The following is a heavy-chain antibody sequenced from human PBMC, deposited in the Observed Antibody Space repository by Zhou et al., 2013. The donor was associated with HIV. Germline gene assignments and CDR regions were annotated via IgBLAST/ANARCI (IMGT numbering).Heavy chain of an antibody. V-gene: IGHV1-69*05. D-gene: IGHD6-13*01. CDR2: IIPLFGTT. CDR1: GGTVANYA. J-gene: IGHJ5*02. CDR3: AREMAAAGRGWFDP. Sequence: QVQLVQSGAEVKKPGSSLKVSCKASGGTVANYALSWVRQAPGQGLEWMGGIIPLFGTTNYAQNFQGRVTITTDESKTTVSMKLTGLRPDDTAVYYCAREMAAAGRGWFDPWGQGTLVTVSS.